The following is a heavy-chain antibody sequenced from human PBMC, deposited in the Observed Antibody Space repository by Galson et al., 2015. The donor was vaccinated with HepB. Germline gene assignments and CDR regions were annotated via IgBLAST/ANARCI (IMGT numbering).Heavy chain of an antibody. CDR1: GFTFSSYA. D-gene: IGHD3-10*01. CDR2: ISGSGGST. Sequence: SLRLSCAASGFTFSSYAMSWVRQAPGKGLEWVSAISGSGGSTYYADSVKGRFTISRDNSKNTLYLQMNSLRAEDTAVYYCAKDARITMVRGVQGPYYFDYWGQGTLVTVSS. J-gene: IGHJ4*02. CDR3: AKDARITMVRGVQGPYYFDY. V-gene: IGHV3-23*01.